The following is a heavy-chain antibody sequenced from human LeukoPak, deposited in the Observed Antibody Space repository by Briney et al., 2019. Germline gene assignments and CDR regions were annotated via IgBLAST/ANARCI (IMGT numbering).Heavy chain of an antibody. CDR1: GGSISSSSYY. Sequence: SETLSLTCTVSGGSISSSSYYWGWIRQPPGKGLEWIGSIYYSGSTHYNPSLKSRVIISVDTSKNKISLKVSSVTAADTAVYFCARDAGYRNGWDYWGREPWSLSPQ. D-gene: IGHD6-19*01. CDR2: IYYSGST. V-gene: IGHV4-39*02. CDR3: ARDAGYRNGWDY. J-gene: IGHJ4*02.